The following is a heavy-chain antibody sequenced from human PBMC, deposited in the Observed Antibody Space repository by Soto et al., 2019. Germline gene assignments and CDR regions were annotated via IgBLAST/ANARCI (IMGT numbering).Heavy chain of an antibody. J-gene: IGHJ4*02. D-gene: IGHD4-17*01. Sequence: PSETLSLTCTVSGGSISSGDYYWSWIRQPPGKELEWLGEIYYSGSTNYNPSLRSRVTISVDKSKNQFSLRLFSVTAADTAVYYCGAHAGATYGPLDYWGRGTLVTVSS. CDR1: GGSISSGDYY. CDR3: GAHAGATYGPLDY. CDR2: IYYSGST. V-gene: IGHV4-61*05.